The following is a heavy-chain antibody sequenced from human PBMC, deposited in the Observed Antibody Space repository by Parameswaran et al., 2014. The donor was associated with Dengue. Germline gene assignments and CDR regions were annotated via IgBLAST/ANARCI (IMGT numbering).Heavy chain of an antibody. J-gene: IGHJ6*03. CDR2: IYYSGST. Sequence: PGKGLEWIGSIYYSGSTYYNPSLKSRVTISVDTSKNQFSLKLSSVTAADTAVYYCARIIGDYIWGSYPYYYMDVWGKGTTVTVSS. CDR3: ARIIGDYIWGSYPYYYMDV. D-gene: IGHD3-16*02. V-gene: IGHV4-39*07.